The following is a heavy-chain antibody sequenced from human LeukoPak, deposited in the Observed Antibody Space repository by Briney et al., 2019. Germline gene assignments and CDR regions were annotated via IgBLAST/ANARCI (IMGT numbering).Heavy chain of an antibody. V-gene: IGHV1-69*04. CDR3: ARQYYGSGDY. CDR1: GGTFSSYA. J-gene: IGHJ4*02. CDR2: IIPILGIA. D-gene: IGHD3-10*01. Sequence: GASVKVSCKASGGTFSSYAISWVRQAPGQGLEWMGRIIPILGIANYAQKFQGRVTITADKSTSTAYMELRSLRSDDTAVYYCARQYYGSGDYWGQGTLVTVSS.